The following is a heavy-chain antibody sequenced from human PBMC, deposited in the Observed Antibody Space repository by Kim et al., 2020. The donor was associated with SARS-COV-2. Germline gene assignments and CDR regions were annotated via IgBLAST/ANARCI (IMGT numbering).Heavy chain of an antibody. CDR2: INTNTGNP. V-gene: IGHV7-4-1*02. D-gene: IGHD3-10*01. J-gene: IGHJ4*02. CDR3: ASGYGSGSYRGYYFDY. CDR1: GYTFTSYA. Sequence: ASVKVSCKASGYTFTSYAMNWVRQAPGQGLEWMGWINTNTGNPTYAQGFTGRFVFSLDTSVSTAYLQISSLKAEDTAVYYCASGYGSGSYRGYYFDYWGQGTLVTVSS.